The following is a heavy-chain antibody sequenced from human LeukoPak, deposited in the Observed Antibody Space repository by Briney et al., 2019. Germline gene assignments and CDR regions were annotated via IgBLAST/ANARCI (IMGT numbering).Heavy chain of an antibody. CDR3: ARLNAFAYYFDY. V-gene: IGHV4-59*01. J-gene: IGHJ4*02. Sequence: SETLSLTCTVSGGSISSYYWSWIRQPPGKGLEWIGYNYYSGSTNYNPSLKSRVTISVDTSKNQFSLKLSSVTAADTAVYYCARLNAFAYYFDYWGQGTLVTVSS. CDR1: GGSISSYY. CDR2: NYYSGST.